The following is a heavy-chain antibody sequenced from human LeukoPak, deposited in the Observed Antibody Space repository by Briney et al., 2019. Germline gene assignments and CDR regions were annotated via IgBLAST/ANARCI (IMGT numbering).Heavy chain of an antibody. J-gene: IGHJ3*02. CDR2: IKQDGSEK. Sequence: GGSLRLSCAASGLTFNNYWMNWVRQAPGKGLEWVANIKQDGSEKKYVDSVKGRFTISRDNAKKSLYLQMNSLRAEDTAVYYCARDLEILVGATLVPDAFDIWGQGTMATVSS. D-gene: IGHD1-26*01. CDR3: ARDLEILVGATLVPDAFDI. V-gene: IGHV3-7*01. CDR1: GLTFNNYW.